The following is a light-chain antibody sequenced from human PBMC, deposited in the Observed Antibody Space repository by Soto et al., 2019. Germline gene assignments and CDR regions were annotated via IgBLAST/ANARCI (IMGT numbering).Light chain of an antibody. CDR3: QQRSNWPHLT. CDR2: DAS. J-gene: IGKJ4*01. CDR1: QSVSSY. Sequence: EIVLTQSPATLSLSPGERATLSCGASQSVSSYLAWYQQKPGQAPRLLIYDASNRATGIPARFSGSGSGTDFTLTISSLGPEDFAVYYCQQRSNWPHLTFGGGTKVDIK. V-gene: IGKV3-11*01.